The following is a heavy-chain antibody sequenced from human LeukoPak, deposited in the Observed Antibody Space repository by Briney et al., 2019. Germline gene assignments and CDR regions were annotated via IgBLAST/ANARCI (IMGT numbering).Heavy chain of an antibody. CDR1: GGSISSGGYY. D-gene: IGHD6-6*01. V-gene: IGHV4-31*03. J-gene: IGHJ4*02. CDR2: IYNSGST. Sequence: SETLSLTCTVSGGSISSGGYYWSWIRQHPGKGLEWIGYIYNSGSTYYNPSLKSRVTISVDTSKNQFSLKLSSVTAADTAVYYCARDRGIAARPHFDYWGQGTLVTVSS. CDR3: ARDRGIAARPHFDY.